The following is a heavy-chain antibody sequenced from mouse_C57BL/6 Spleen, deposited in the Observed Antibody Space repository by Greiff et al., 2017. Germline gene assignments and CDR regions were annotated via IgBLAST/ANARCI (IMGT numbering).Heavy chain of an antibody. Sequence: QVQLKQSGPELVKPGASVKLSCKASGYTFTSYDINWVKQRPGQGLEWIGWIYPRDGSTKYNEKFKGKATLTVDTSSSTAYMELHSLTSEDSAVYFCAREGYDYDDGLDVWGTGTTVTVSS. D-gene: IGHD2-4*01. V-gene: IGHV1-85*01. CDR2: IYPRDGST. CDR1: GYTFTSYD. CDR3: AREGYDYDDGLDV. J-gene: IGHJ1*03.